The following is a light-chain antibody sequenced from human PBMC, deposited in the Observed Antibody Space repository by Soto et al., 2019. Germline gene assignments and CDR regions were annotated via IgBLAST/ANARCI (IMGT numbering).Light chain of an antibody. V-gene: IGKV1-39*01. Sequence: DIQITQSPSSLSASVGDRITITCRASQTIITYLNWYQQKPGKAPKLLIFSASSLQSGVPSRFSGSGSGTDFTLPISSLQPEDSATYYCQQSYTTPRTFGQGTKVDIK. J-gene: IGKJ1*01. CDR1: QTIITY. CDR3: QQSYTTPRT. CDR2: SAS.